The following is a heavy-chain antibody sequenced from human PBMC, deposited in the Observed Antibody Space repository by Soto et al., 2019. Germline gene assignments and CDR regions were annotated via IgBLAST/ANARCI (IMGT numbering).Heavy chain of an antibody. CDR3: AKSGGRVPAAIIPLDY. J-gene: IGHJ4*02. CDR1: GFTFSSYA. D-gene: IGHD2-2*01. Sequence: EVQLLESGGGLVQPGGSLRLSCAASGFTFSSYAMSWVRQAPGKGLEWVSAISGSGGSTYYADSVKGRFTISRDNSKNTLYLQMNRLRAEDTAVYYCAKSGGRVPAAIIPLDYWGQGTLVTVSS. V-gene: IGHV3-23*01. CDR2: ISGSGGST.